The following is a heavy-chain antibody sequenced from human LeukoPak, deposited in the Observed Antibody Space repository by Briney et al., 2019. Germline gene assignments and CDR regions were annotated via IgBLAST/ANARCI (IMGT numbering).Heavy chain of an antibody. CDR3: ARWAGYCSITNCYTAFDY. Sequence: SVKVSCKASGGTFSNYAINWVRQAPGQGLEWMGGITPIFGTANYAQRFQGRVTITADESTSTASMELSSLRSEDTAVYYCARWAGYCSITNCYTAFDYWGQGTLVTVSS. D-gene: IGHD2-2*02. J-gene: IGHJ4*02. V-gene: IGHV1-69*13. CDR1: GGTFSNYA. CDR2: ITPIFGTA.